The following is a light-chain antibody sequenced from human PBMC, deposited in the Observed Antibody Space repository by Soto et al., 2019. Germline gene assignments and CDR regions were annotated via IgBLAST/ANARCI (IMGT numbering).Light chain of an antibody. CDR2: AAS. V-gene: IGKV3-20*01. Sequence: EIVLTQFPGTLSLSPGERATLSCRASQSVGRNYVAWYQQKPGQAPRVIIYAASNRASGIPDRFSGSGSGSDFTLTISRLKPEDFAVYYCQHYGTSPWAFGQGTKVEIK. CDR1: QSVGRNY. CDR3: QHYGTSPWA. J-gene: IGKJ1*01.